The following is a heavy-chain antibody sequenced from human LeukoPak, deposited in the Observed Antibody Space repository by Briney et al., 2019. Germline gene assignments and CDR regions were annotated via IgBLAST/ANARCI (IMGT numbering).Heavy chain of an antibody. CDR2: ISHDGDAT. CDR3: AKVSVGDCARSSCYDGYYHYFYMDV. V-gene: IGHV3-11*04. D-gene: IGHD2-2*01. Sequence: GGTLTLSCAASALTFRDSYMTWIRQAPGKGLEWVSHISHDGDATFNTDSVRGRFTISRDNANNSLYRQMDSLRVQATAVYYCAKVSVGDCARSSCYDGYYHYFYMDVWGKGTTVTVSS. J-gene: IGHJ6*03. CDR1: ALTFRDSY.